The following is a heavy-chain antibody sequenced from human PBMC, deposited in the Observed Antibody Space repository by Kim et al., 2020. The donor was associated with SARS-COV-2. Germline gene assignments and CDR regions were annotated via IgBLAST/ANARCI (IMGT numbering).Heavy chain of an antibody. J-gene: IGHJ4*02. D-gene: IGHD6-13*01. CDR2: ISYDGSNK. CDR1: GFTFSSYA. V-gene: IGHV3-30-3*01. CDR3: ARGESSSWYGIPYFDY. Sequence: GGSLRLSCAASGFTFSSYAMHWVRQAPGKGLEWVAVISYDGSNKYYADSVKGRFTISRDNSKNTLYLQMNSLRAEDTAVYYCARGESSSWYGIPYFDYWGQGTLVTVSS.